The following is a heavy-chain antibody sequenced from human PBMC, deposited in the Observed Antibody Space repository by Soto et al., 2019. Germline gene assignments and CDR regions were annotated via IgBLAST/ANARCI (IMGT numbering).Heavy chain of an antibody. D-gene: IGHD2-21*01. CDR2: ISYDGTKN. J-gene: IGHJ4*02. CDR3: ANEPWGETFDQ. CDR1: GFTFSTYG. V-gene: IGHV3-30*18. Sequence: QVQLVESGGGVVQPGRSLRLSCAASGFTFSTYGMHWVRQAPGKGLEWVAVISYDGTKNYYADSVKGRFTISRDNSKNTLYLQMNSLRVEDTAVYYCANEPWGETFDQWGQGTLVTVSS.